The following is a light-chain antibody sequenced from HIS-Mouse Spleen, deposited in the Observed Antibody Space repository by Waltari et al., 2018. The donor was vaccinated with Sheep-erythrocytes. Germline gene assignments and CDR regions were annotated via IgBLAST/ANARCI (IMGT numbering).Light chain of an antibody. CDR1: QGSSSA. V-gene: IGKV1-13*02. CDR2: DAS. Sequence: AIQLTQSPSSLSASVGDSVTITCRASQGSSSALAWYQQKPGKAPKLLIYDASSLESGVPSRFSGSGSGTDFTLTISSLQPEDFATYYCQQFNSYFTFGPGTKVDIK. J-gene: IGKJ3*01. CDR3: QQFNSYFT.